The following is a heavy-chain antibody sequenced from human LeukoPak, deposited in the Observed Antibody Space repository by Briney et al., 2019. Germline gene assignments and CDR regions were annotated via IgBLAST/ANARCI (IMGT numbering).Heavy chain of an antibody. D-gene: IGHD5-12*01. CDR1: GFTFSSYA. Sequence: GGSLRLSCAASGFTFSSYAMNWVRQAPGKGLEWVSVIYSGGRTYHADSLKGRFTISRDNAKNTVYLQMSSLRAEDTAVYYCATEDSGRDYFDYWGQGTLVTVSS. J-gene: IGHJ4*02. CDR2: IYSGGRT. V-gene: IGHV3-53*01. CDR3: ATEDSGRDYFDY.